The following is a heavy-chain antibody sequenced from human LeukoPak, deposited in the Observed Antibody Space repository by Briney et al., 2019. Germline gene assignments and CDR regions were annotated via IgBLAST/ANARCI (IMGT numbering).Heavy chain of an antibody. CDR2: IYSGGST. CDR1: GFTFSSYA. Sequence: GGSLRLSCAASGFTFSSYAMSWVRQAPGKGLEWVSVIYSGGSTYYADSVKGRFTISRDNSKNTLYLQMNSLRAEDTAVYYCASFGEGYCSGGSCFSDYWGQGTLVTVSS. J-gene: IGHJ4*02. CDR3: ASFGEGYCSGGSCFSDY. V-gene: IGHV3-66*01. D-gene: IGHD2-15*01.